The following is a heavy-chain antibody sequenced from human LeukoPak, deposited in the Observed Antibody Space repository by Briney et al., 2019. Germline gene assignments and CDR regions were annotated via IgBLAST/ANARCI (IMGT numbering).Heavy chain of an antibody. Sequence: PSETLSLTCAVYGGSFSGYYWSWIRQPPGKGLEWIGEINHSGSTNYNPSLKSRVTISVDTSKNQFSLKLSSVTAADTAVYYCARVDVGSSSWEALVYWGQGTLVTVSS. J-gene: IGHJ4*02. D-gene: IGHD6-13*01. CDR1: GGSFSGYY. CDR3: ARVDVGSSSWEALVY. CDR2: INHSGST. V-gene: IGHV4-34*01.